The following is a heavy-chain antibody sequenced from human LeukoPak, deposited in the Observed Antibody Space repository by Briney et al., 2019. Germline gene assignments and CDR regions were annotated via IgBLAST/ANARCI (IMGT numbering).Heavy chain of an antibody. J-gene: IGHJ4*02. Sequence: GGSLRLSCAASGFPLITYGVNWFRQAPGKGLEWVSSISSSSSYIYYADSVKGRFTISRDKAKNSLYLQMNSLTAEDTAVYYCAREYCSSTSCEEDYWGQGTLVTVSS. CDR2: ISSSSSYI. CDR1: GFPLITYG. V-gene: IGHV3-21*01. D-gene: IGHD2-2*01. CDR3: AREYCSSTSCEEDY.